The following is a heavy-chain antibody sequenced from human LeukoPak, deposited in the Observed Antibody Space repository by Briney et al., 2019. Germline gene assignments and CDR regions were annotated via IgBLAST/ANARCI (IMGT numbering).Heavy chain of an antibody. D-gene: IGHD2-21*01. CDR1: GFTFSSYG. Sequence: GGSLRLSCAASGFTFSSYGMNWVRQAPGKGLEWVSSISSSSSYIYYADSVKGRFTISRGNAKNSLYLQMNSLRAEDTAVYYCARDLEAWVFDYWGQGTLVTVSS. CDR2: ISSSSSYI. CDR3: ARDLEAWVFDY. V-gene: IGHV3-21*01. J-gene: IGHJ4*02.